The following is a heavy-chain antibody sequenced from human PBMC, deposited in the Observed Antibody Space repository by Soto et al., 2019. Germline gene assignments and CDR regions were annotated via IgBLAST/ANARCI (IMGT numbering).Heavy chain of an antibody. CDR2: TSFDGNKN. CDR1: GFTFSNFG. CDR3: AKDQKDYSGSGTYYVPYGMDV. V-gene: IGHV3-30*18. D-gene: IGHD3-10*01. Sequence: QVQLVESGGGVVQPGRSLRLSCVASGFTFSNFGMHWVRQAPGKGLEWVALTSFDGNKNYYADSVKGRFTLSRDNSKNPLYLQMNSLRAEDTALYFCAKDQKDYSGSGTYYVPYGMDVWGQGTTVTVSS. J-gene: IGHJ6*02.